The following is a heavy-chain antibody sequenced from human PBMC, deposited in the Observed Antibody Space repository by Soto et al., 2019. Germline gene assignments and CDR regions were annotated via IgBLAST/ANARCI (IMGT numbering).Heavy chain of an antibody. CDR3: ATEGPNHRLS. D-gene: IGHD3-16*02. Sequence: QVQLVQSGAEVKKPGASVKVSCKASGYTFSTYGISWVRQAPGQGLQWMGWISAYNGNTNYAQNFQGRVTMTTDASTSTADMELRSLRSDDTAVYYCATEGPNHRLSWGQGTLVTVSS. V-gene: IGHV1-18*01. J-gene: IGHJ5*02. CDR2: ISAYNGNT. CDR1: GYTFSTYG.